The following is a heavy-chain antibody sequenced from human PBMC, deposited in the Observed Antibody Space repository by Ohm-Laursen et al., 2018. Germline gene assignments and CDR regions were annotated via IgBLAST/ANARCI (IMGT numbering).Heavy chain of an antibody. CDR2: ISSSSTI. Sequence: SLRLSCAASGFTFSSYEMNWVRQAPGKGLEWVSYISSSSTIYYADSVKGRFTISRDNAKNSLYLQMNSLRAEDTAVYHCASRRIVTMDRGAFNVWGQGTMVTVSS. J-gene: IGHJ3*01. D-gene: IGHD4-11*01. CDR1: GFTFSSYE. V-gene: IGHV3-48*03. CDR3: ASRRIVTMDRGAFNV.